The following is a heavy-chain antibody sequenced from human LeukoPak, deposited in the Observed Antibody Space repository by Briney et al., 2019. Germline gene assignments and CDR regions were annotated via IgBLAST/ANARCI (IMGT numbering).Heavy chain of an antibody. CDR3: ARDHSIQLWFGPDY. J-gene: IGHJ4*02. CDR2: INPNSGGT. V-gene: IGHV1-2*02. CDR1: GYTFTGYY. D-gene: IGHD5-18*01. Sequence: ASVKVSCKASGYTFTGYYMHWVRQAPGQGLEWMGWINPNSGGTNYAQKFQGRVTMTRGTSISTAYMELSRLRSDDTAVYYCARDHSIQLWFGPDYWGQGTLVTVSS.